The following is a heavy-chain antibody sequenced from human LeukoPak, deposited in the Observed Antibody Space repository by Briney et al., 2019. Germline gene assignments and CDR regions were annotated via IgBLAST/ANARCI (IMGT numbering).Heavy chain of an antibody. D-gene: IGHD6-19*01. CDR3: ARDPLAVAGIDFDY. Sequence: SETLSLTCTVSGGSISSSSYYWGWIRQPPGKGLEWIGSIYYSGSTYYNPSLKSRVTISVDTSKNQFSLKLSSVTAADTAVYYCARDPLAVAGIDFDYWGQGTLVTVSS. CDR2: IYYSGST. CDR1: GGSISSSSYY. V-gene: IGHV4-39*07. J-gene: IGHJ4*02.